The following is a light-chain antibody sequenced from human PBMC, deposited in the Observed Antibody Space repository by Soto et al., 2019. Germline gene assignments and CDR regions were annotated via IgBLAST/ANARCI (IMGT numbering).Light chain of an antibody. CDR2: DAY. CDR3: PQRSNWPPVT. Sequence: EIVLTQSPATLSLSPGERATLSCRASQSVSSYLAWYQQKPGQAPRLLIYDAYNRATGIPARFSGSGSGTAVTLTISSLKPEDSAIYYCPQRSNWPPVTFGGGTKVLIK. CDR1: QSVSSY. V-gene: IGKV3-11*01. J-gene: IGKJ4*01.